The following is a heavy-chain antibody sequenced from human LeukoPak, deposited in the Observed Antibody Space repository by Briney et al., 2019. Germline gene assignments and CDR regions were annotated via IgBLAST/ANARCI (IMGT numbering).Heavy chain of an antibody. CDR1: GGSFSGYY. CDR2: INHSGST. V-gene: IGHV4-34*01. D-gene: IGHD4-17*01. Sequence: SETLSLTCAVYGGSFSGYYWSWIRRPPGKGLEWIGEINHSGSTNYNPSLKSRVTISVDTSKNQFSLKLSSVTAADTAVYYCAREHGDYNYWGQGTLVTVSS. CDR3: AREHGDYNY. J-gene: IGHJ4*02.